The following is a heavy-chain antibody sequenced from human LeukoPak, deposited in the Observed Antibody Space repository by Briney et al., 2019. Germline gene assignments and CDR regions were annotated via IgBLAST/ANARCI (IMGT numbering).Heavy chain of an antibody. Sequence: GGSLRLSCAASGFTFSSYAMSWVRQAPGKGLEWVSAISGSGGSTYYADSVKGRFTISRDNSKNTLYLQMNSLRAEDTAVYYCAKDRLWFGELSPFDYWGQGTLVTVSS. CDR1: GFTFSSYA. J-gene: IGHJ4*02. V-gene: IGHV3-23*01. CDR3: AKDRLWFGELSPFDY. D-gene: IGHD3-10*01. CDR2: ISGSGGST.